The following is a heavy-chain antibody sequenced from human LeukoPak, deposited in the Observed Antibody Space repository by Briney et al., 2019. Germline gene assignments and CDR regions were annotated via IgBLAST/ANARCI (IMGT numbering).Heavy chain of an antibody. CDR3: VRLNAGGPIRNFDY. J-gene: IGHJ4*02. D-gene: IGHD4-23*01. Sequence: GESLKTSCKGSGYRLRNYWIAWVRQIPGKGLGYMGIIYPGDSDTSYSPSFLGQVTISADRSITTAYVQWSSLKASDTGMYYCVRLNAGGPIRNFDYWGQGTLVTVSS. CDR1: GYRLRNYW. CDR2: IYPGDSDT. V-gene: IGHV5-51*01.